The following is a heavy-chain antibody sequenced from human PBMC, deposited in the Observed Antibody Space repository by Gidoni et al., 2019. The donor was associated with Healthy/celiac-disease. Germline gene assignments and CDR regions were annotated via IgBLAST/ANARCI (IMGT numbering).Heavy chain of an antibody. J-gene: IGHJ3*02. D-gene: IGHD3-22*01. CDR2: INPNSGGT. V-gene: IGHV1-2*02. CDR1: GYTLTGYY. Sequence: QVQLVQSGAEVKKPGASVKVSCKASGYTLTGYYMHWVRQAPGQGLEWMGWINPNSGGTNYAQKFQGRVTMTRDTSISTAYMELSRLRSDDTAVYYCAREGRGSSGSLGLIAFDIWGQGTMVTVSS. CDR3: AREGRGSSGSLGLIAFDI.